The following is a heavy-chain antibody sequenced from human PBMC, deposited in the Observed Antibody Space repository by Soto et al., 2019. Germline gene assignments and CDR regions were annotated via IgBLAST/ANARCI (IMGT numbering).Heavy chain of an antibody. CDR3: ARGGDYGDYQYYFDY. Sequence: ASVKVSCKASGYTFTSYAMHWVRQAPGQRLEWMGWSNAVNGNTKYSQKFQGRVTITRDTSASTAYMELSSLRSEDTAVYYCARGGDYGDYQYYFDYWGQGTLVTSPQ. D-gene: IGHD4-17*01. CDR1: GYTFTSYA. V-gene: IGHV1-3*01. CDR2: SNAVNGNT. J-gene: IGHJ4*02.